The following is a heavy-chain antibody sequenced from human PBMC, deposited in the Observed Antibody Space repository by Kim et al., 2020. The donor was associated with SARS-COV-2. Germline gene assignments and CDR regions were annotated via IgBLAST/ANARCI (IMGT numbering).Heavy chain of an antibody. CDR3: AKDSSGYYNFDY. CDR2: ISYDGSNK. CDR1: GFTFSSYG. J-gene: IGHJ4*02. V-gene: IGHV3-30*18. Sequence: GGSLRLSCAASGFTFSSYGMHWVRQAPGKGLEWVAVISYDGSNKYYADSVKGRFTISRDNSKNTLYLQMNSLRAEDTAVYYCAKDSSGYYNFDYWGQGTL. D-gene: IGHD3-22*01.